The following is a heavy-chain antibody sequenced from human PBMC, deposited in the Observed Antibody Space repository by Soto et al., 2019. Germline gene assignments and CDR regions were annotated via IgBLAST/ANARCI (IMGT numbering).Heavy chain of an antibody. Sequence: PGGSLRLSCAASGFTFSSYAMSWVRQAPGKGLEWVSAISGSGGSTYYADSVKGRFTISRDNSKNTLYLQMNSLRAEGTAVYYCARDHGGAQPPFDYWGQGTLVTVSS. CDR1: GFTFSSYA. CDR3: ARDHGGAQPPFDY. J-gene: IGHJ4*02. V-gene: IGHV3-23*01. CDR2: ISGSGGST. D-gene: IGHD1-26*01.